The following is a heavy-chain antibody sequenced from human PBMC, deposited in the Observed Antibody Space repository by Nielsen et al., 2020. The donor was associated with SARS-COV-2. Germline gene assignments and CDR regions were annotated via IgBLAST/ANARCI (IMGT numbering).Heavy chain of an antibody. CDR1: GASMSPRF. CDR3: ARVRDYQRGDWYFDL. J-gene: IGHJ2*01. Sequence: SETLSLTCTVSGASMSPRFWSWIRQPPGKGLEWIGNIHDSGSTDYNPSLKTRVTISVDTPNKQVTLQLSSVTAADTAVYYCARVRDYQRGDWYFDLWGRGTLATVSS. D-gene: IGHD4-11*01. V-gene: IGHV4-59*01. CDR2: IHDSGST.